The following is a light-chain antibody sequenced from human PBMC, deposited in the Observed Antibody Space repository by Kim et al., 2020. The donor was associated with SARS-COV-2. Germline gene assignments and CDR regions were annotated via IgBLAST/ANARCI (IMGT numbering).Light chain of an antibody. J-gene: IGLJ3*02. V-gene: IGLV3-9*01. CDR1: NIGSKN. CDR3: QVWDSSSWV. CDR2: RDS. Sequence: VALGQTARITCGGNNIGSKNVHWYQQKPGQAPVLVIYRDSNRPSGIPERFSGSNSGNTATLTISRAQAGDEADYYCQVWDSSSWVFGGGTQLTVL.